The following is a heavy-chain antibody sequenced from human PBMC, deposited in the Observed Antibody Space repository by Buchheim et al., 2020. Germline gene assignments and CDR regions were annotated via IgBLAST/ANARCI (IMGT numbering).Heavy chain of an antibody. J-gene: IGHJ4*02. CDR1: GFTFSSYE. CDR2: INSGGGII. CDR3: ARDRTFDY. Sequence: EVQLLESGGGLVQPGGSLRLSCAASGFTFSSYEMNWVRQAPGKGLEWISYINSGGGIIHYADSVKGRFTISRDNAKNSLYLQMNSLRAEDTGIYYCARDRTFDYWGQGTL. V-gene: IGHV3-48*03.